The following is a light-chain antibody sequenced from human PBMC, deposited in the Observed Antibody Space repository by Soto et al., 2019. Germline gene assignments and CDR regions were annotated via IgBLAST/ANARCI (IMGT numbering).Light chain of an antibody. CDR3: CSFAGSNTFV. CDR1: SSDVGSYNL. Sequence: SVLTQPASVSGSPGQSITLSCTGTSSDVGSYNLVSWYQQHPGKAPKLMIYEGSKRPSGVSNRFSGSRSGNTASLTISGLQAEDEADYYCCSFAGSNTFVFGTGTKVTVL. CDR2: EGS. J-gene: IGLJ1*01. V-gene: IGLV2-23*03.